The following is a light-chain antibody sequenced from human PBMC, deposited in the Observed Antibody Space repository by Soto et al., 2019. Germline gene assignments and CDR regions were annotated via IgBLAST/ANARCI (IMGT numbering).Light chain of an antibody. CDR3: QHYNSYSEA. Sequence: DIQMTQSPSTLSGSVGDRVTITCRASQTISSWLAWYQQKPGKDPKLLIYKASTLKSGVPSRFSGSGSGTEFTLTISSLQPDDFATYYSQHYNSYSEAFGQVTKADIK. CDR2: KAS. V-gene: IGKV1-5*03. CDR1: QTISSW. J-gene: IGKJ1*01.